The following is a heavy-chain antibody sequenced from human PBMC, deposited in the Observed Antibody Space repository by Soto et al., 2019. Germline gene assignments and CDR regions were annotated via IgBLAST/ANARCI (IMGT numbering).Heavy chain of an antibody. J-gene: IGHJ5*02. V-gene: IGHV3-23*01. D-gene: IGHD2-2*01. CDR1: GFSFRSYA. CDR3: ARDRFRTASSCYFT. CDR2: ISGDAATT. Sequence: EVLLLESGGGLVHPGGSLRLSCAGSGFSFRSYAIAWVRQAPGKGLEWVSAISGDAATTSYAESVKGRFGISPDNSKSTLFLQMSHLRVEDTGVYYCARDRFRTASSCYFTWGQGTLVTVSS.